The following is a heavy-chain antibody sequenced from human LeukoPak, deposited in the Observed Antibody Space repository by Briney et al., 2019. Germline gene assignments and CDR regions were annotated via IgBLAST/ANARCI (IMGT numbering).Heavy chain of an antibody. J-gene: IGHJ4*02. CDR2: VGTGGDDI. CDR1: GYTFPSYS. Sequence: GGSLRLSCAASGYTFPSYSLNWVRQSPGKGLEWISYVGTGGDDIYYADSVTGRFTISRDNAEKSVYLQMNSLRVEDTAVYYCVRGGRGREDYFEYRGQGTQVTVSS. V-gene: IGHV3-21*05. D-gene: IGHD3/OR15-3a*01. CDR3: VRGGRGREDYFEY.